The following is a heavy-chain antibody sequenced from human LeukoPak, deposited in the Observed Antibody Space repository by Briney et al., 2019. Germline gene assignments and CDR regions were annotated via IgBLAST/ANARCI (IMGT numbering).Heavy chain of an antibody. J-gene: IGHJ4*02. V-gene: IGHV3-21*01. D-gene: IGHD6-13*01. CDR2: ISSSSSCI. CDR3: AREPPGYYSSSWQKTDY. Sequence: PGGSLRLSCAASGFTFSSYSMNWVRQAPGKGLEWVSSISSSSSCIYYADSVKGRFTISRDNAKNSLYLQMNSLRAEDTAVYYCAREPPGYYSSSWQKTDYWGQGTLVTVSS. CDR1: GFTFSSYS.